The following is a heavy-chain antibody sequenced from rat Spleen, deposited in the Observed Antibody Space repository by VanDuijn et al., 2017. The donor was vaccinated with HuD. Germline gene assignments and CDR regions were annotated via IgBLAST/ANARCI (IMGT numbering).Heavy chain of an antibody. CDR2: ISTSGGST. V-gene: IGHV5S23*01. CDR1: GFTFSSFP. Sequence: EVQLVESGGGLVQPGRSLKLSCAASGFTFSSFPMAWVRQAPTKGLEWVASISTSGGSTYYRDSVKGRFTISRDNAKSTLYLQMDSLRSEDTATYYCAKDLDYGPDYWGQGVMVTVSS. D-gene: IGHD1-11*01. CDR3: AKDLDYGPDY. J-gene: IGHJ2*01.